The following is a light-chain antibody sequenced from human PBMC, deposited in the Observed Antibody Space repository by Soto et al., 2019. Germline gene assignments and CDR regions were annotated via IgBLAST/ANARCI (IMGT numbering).Light chain of an antibody. CDR2: GAS. CDR3: QHYNNWPVT. J-gene: IGKJ3*01. V-gene: IGKV3-15*01. Sequence: EIVMTQSPATLSVSPGERATLSCRASQSVSSNLAWYQQKPGQAPGLLIYGASTRATGIPARFSGSGSGTEFTLTISSLQSEDFAVYYCQHYNNWPVTFGPGTKVDIK. CDR1: QSVSSN.